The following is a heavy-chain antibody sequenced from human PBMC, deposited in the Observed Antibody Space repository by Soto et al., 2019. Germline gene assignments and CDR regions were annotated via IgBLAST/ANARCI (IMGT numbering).Heavy chain of an antibody. D-gene: IGHD3-22*01. CDR2: ISWDGGST. CDR3: AKALYDSSGYYYYFDY. V-gene: IGHV3-43D*03. CDR1: GFTFDDYA. J-gene: IGHJ4*02. Sequence: GSLRLSCAATGFTFDDYAMHWVRQAPGKGLEWVSLISWDGGSTYYADSVKGRFTISRDNSKNSLYLQMNSLRAEDTALYYCAKALYDSSGYYYYFDYWGQGTLVTVSS.